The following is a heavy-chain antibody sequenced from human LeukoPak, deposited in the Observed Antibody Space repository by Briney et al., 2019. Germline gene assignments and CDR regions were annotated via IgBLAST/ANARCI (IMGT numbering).Heavy chain of an antibody. CDR3: ARGGFGITMVRGPIGYGMDV. V-gene: IGHV4-34*01. CDR2: INHSGST. Sequence: SETLSLTCAVYGGSFSGYYWSWIRQPPGKGLEWIGEINHSGSTNYNPSLKSRVTISVDTSKNQFSLKLSSVTAADTAVYYCARGGFGITMVRGPIGYGMDVWGQGTTVTVSS. J-gene: IGHJ6*02. D-gene: IGHD3-10*01. CDR1: GGSFSGYY.